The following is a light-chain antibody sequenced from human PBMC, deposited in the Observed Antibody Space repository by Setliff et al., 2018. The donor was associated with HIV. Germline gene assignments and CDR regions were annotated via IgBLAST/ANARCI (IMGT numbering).Light chain of an antibody. J-gene: IGLJ1*01. Sequence: QSVLTQPRSVSGSPGQSVTISCTGTSSDVGGYNYVSWYQQHPGKAPKLMIYDVTKRPSGVPDRFSGSKSGNTASLTISGLQAEDEADYYCCSYAGRYTYVFGTGTKATVL. CDR1: SSDVGGYNY. CDR2: DVT. V-gene: IGLV2-11*01. CDR3: CSYAGRYTYV.